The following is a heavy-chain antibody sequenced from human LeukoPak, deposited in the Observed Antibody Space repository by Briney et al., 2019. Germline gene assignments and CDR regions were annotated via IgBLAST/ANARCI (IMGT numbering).Heavy chain of an antibody. CDR2: INPNSGGT. J-gene: IGHJ4*02. V-gene: IGHV1-2*02. CDR1: GYTFTGYY. Sequence: ASVKVSCKASGYTFTGYYMHWVRQAPGQGLEWMGWINPNSGGTNYAQKFQGRVTMTRDTSISTAYMELSRLRSDDTAVYYCARQKGVVVTARLSTTPHDYWGQGTLVTVSS. CDR3: ARQKGVVVTARLSTTPHDY. D-gene: IGHD2-21*02.